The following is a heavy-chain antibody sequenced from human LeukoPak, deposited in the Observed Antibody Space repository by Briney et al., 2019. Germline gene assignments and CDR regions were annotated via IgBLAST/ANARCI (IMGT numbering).Heavy chain of an antibody. CDR2: IYHSGST. CDR3: ARDKGSGWTDI. V-gene: IGHV4-30-2*01. D-gene: IGHD6-19*01. Sequence: SQTLSLTCTVSGGSISSGGYYWSWIRQPPGKGLEWIGYIYHSGSTYYNPSLKSRVTISVDRSKNQFSLKLSSVTAADTAVYYCARDKGSGWTDIWGQGTVVTVSS. J-gene: IGHJ3*02. CDR1: GGSISSGGYY.